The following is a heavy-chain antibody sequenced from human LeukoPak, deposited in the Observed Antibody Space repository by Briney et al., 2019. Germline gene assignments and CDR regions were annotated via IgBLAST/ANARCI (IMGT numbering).Heavy chain of an antibody. J-gene: IGHJ4*02. Sequence: PSETLSLTCTVSGGSIRSYYWSWIRQPPGKGLEWVGYIFYSGTTDSNPSLKSRVTISVDTSKNQFSLKLSSVTAADTAVYYCARTYCSGGSCHFDYWGLGTLVTVSS. CDR1: GGSIRSYY. CDR3: ARTYCSGGSCHFDY. V-gene: IGHV4-59*08. D-gene: IGHD2-15*01. CDR2: IFYSGTT.